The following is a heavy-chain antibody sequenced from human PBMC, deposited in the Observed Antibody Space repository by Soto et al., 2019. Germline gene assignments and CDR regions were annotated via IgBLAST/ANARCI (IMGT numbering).Heavy chain of an antibody. CDR2: ISAYNGNT. CDR1: GYAFTSCA. J-gene: IGHJ4*02. V-gene: IGHV1-18*01. Sequence: ASVKVSCKASGYAFTSCASSWVRQAPGQGLEWMGWISAYNGNTNYAQKLQGRVTMTTDTSTSTAYMELRSLRSDDTAVYYCARGPPSYCSSTSCFDFDYWGQGTLVTVSS. D-gene: IGHD2-2*01. CDR3: ARGPPSYCSSTSCFDFDY.